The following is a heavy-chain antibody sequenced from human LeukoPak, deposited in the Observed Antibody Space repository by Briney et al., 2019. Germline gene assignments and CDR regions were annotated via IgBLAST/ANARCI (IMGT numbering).Heavy chain of an antibody. CDR1: GYTFTAYF. D-gene: IGHD3-16*02. CDR3: ARGVEELSQNWFDP. V-gene: IGHV1-2*02. CDR2: INPNSGGT. J-gene: IGHJ5*02. Sequence: GASVKVSCKASGYTFTAYFMHWVRQAPGQGLEWMGWINPNSGGTNYAQKFQGRVTMTRDTSISTAYMELCRLRSDDTAVYYCARGVEELSQNWFDPWGQGTLVTVSS.